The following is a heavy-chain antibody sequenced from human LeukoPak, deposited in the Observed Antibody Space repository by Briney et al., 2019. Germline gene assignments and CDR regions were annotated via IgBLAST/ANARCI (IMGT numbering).Heavy chain of an antibody. V-gene: IGHV4-34*01. CDR2: INHSGST. D-gene: IGHD1-14*01. Sequence: SETLSLTCAVYGGSFCGYYWSWIRQPPGKGLEWIGEINHSGSTNYNPSLKSRVTISVDTSKNQFSLKLSSVTAADTAVYYCARWTGRNSYYYYYMDVWGKGTTVTVSS. CDR1: GGSFCGYY. J-gene: IGHJ6*03. CDR3: ARWTGRNSYYYYYMDV.